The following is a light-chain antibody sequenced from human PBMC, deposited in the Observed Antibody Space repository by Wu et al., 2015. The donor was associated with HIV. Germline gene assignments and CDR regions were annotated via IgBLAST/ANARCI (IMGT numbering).Light chain of an antibody. CDR2: KAS. CDR1: QSIDSL. CDR3: QQYNSYPNT. Sequence: DIQMTQSPSTLSVSVGDRVTITCRASQSIDSLLAWYQHKPGRAPTLLIYKASSLESGVPSRFSGSGSGTEFTLTISSLQPDDVATYYCQQYNSYPNTFGQGTKLDIK. J-gene: IGKJ2*01. V-gene: IGKV1-5*03.